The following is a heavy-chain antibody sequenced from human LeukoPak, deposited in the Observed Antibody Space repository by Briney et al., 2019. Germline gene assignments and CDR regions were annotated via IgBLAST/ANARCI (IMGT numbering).Heavy chain of an antibody. CDR2: ISSNGNYI. D-gene: IGHD1-14*01. CDR3: ARESGTRREGYYYYMDV. V-gene: IGHV3-21*01. J-gene: IGHJ6*03. CDR1: GFTFSIYS. Sequence: GGSLRLSCAASGFTFSIYSMNWVRQAPGKGLEWVASISSNGNYIYFADSVKGRFTISRDNAKDSLYLQMNSLRAEDTAVYYCARESGTRREGYYYYMDVWGKGTTVTVSS.